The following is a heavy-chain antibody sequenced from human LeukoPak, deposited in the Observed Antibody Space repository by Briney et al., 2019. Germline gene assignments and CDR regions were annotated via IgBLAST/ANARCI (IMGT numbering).Heavy chain of an antibody. CDR2: ISYDGSNK. CDR3: AKGGGLVVPAARTPFDY. J-gene: IGHJ4*02. CDR1: GFTFSSYA. Sequence: PGRSLRLSCAASGFTFSSYAMHWVRQAPGKGLEWVAVISYDGSNKYYADSVKGRFTISRDNSKNTLYLQMNSLRAEDTAVYYCAKGGGLVVPAARTPFDYWGQGTLVTVSS. V-gene: IGHV3-30-3*01. D-gene: IGHD2-2*01.